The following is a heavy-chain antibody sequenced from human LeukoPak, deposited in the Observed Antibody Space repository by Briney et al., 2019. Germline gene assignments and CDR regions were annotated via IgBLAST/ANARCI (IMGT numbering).Heavy chain of an antibody. J-gene: IGHJ4*02. CDR1: GGSISSYY. CDR2: MYDSGST. D-gene: IGHD1-26*01. Sequence: MPSETLSLTCTVSGGSISSYYWSWIRQPPGKGLEWIGYMYDSGSTNYNPSTNYNPSPKSRVTISVDTSKNQFSLKLSSVTAADTAVYYCARDVGATPGYFDYWGQGTLVTVSS. V-gene: IGHV4-59*01. CDR3: ARDVGATPGYFDY.